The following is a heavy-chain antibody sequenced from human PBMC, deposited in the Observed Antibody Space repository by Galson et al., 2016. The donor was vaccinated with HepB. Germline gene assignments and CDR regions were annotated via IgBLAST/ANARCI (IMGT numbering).Heavy chain of an antibody. CDR1: GFTFDSHA. J-gene: IGHJ6*02. V-gene: IGHV3-23*01. D-gene: IGHD5-12*01. Sequence: SLRLSCAASGFTFDSHAMTWVRQAPGKGLEWVSGISDSGRTTHYANSVKGRFTISRDNSQDTLYLQMNGLRPDDTAVYYCANFRGGYSGPRYYYHHFGMDVWGQGTTVIVSS. CDR2: ISDSGRTT. CDR3: ANFRGGYSGPRYYYHHFGMDV.